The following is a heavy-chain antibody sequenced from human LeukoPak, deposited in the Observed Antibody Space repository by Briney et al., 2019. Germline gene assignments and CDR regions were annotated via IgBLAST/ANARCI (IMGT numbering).Heavy chain of an antibody. J-gene: IGHJ4*02. CDR2: IYTSGST. Sequence: PSETLSLTCTVSGGSISSYYWSWIRQPAGKGLEWIGRIYTSGSTNYNPSLKSRVTISVDKSKNQFSLKLSSVTAADTAVYYCAGNRGADSSGYNYWGQGTLVTVSS. V-gene: IGHV4-4*07. D-gene: IGHD3-22*01. CDR1: GGSISSYY. CDR3: AGNRGADSSGYNY.